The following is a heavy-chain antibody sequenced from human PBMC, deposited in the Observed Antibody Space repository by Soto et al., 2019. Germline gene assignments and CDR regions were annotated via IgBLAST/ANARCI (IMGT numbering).Heavy chain of an antibody. V-gene: IGHV4-38-2*01. D-gene: IGHD3-22*01. J-gene: IGHJ5*02. CDR3: YRVGPWVPYYSDRSPYAFENGFDA. Sequence: KSSETLSLTCAASGYSISSGYYWGWLRQPPEKGLEWFGSIYHGGSTYYNASLNSRVTLSIDMTNNHVTLIVQSVTAADTAVYDCYRVGPWVPYYSDRSPYAFENGFDAWGQGTLVTAPQ. CDR1: GYSISSGYY. CDR2: IYHGGST.